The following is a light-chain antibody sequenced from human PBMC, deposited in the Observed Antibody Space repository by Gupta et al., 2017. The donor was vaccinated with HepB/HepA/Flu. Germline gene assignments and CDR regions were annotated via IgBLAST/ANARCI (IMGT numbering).Light chain of an antibody. CDR3: QQYHTTPYT. Sequence: DIVMTQSPDSLAVSLAERATINCKSSQSVFYSSISKNYLAWYQHKPGQPPRLLIYWASTRESGVPDRCSGSWAGKDFTITSSSLQAEDVAVYYWQQYHTTPYTFGQGTKLEIK. V-gene: IGKV4-1*01. CDR1: QSVFYSSISKNY. J-gene: IGKJ2*01. CDR2: WAS.